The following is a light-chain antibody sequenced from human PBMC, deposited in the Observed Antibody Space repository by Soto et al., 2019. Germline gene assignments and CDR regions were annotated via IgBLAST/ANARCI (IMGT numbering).Light chain of an antibody. CDR3: SSYAGSSNV. Sequence: QSALTQPPSASGSPGQSVAISCTGTSSDVGGYNYVSWYQQHPGKAPKLMIYEVNKRPSGVPDRFSGSKSGNTASLTVSGLQAEDEADIYCSSYAGSSNVFGTGTKLTVL. J-gene: IGLJ1*01. CDR2: EVN. V-gene: IGLV2-8*01. CDR1: SSDVGGYNY.